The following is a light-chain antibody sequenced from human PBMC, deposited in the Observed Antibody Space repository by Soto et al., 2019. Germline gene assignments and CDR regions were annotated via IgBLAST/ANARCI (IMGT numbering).Light chain of an antibody. CDR2: DVS. CDR1: SSDVGGYNY. Sequence: QSALTQPASVSGSPGQSITISCTGTSSDVGGYNYVSWYQQHPGKAPKLMIYDVSNRPSGVSNRFSGSKSGNTASLTISGLQAEDEADYYCSSYTSGSPPVVFGGGTKLTVL. V-gene: IGLV2-14*01. CDR3: SSYTSGSPPVV. J-gene: IGLJ2*01.